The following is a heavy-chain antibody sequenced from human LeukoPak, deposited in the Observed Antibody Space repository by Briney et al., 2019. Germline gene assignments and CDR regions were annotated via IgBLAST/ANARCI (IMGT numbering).Heavy chain of an antibody. CDR3: VRDANWGLDALDI. CDR1: GDSVSLDGDV. CDR2: AYYRSKWLF. V-gene: IGHV6-1*01. J-gene: IGHJ3*02. Sequence: SQTLSLTCAISGDSVSLDGDVWNWIRQSPSRGLEWLGRAYYRSKWLFDYAVSVKSRLTITPDTPKNQFSLQLNSVTPEDTAVYYCVRDANWGLDALDIWAKGQWSPSLQ. D-gene: IGHD7-27*01.